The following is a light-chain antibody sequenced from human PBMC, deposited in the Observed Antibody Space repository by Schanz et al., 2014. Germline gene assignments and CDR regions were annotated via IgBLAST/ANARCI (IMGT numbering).Light chain of an antibody. J-gene: IGKJ3*01. Sequence: DIQMTQSPSSVSASVGDRVSITCRASQGVSSWVAWYQQKPGKAPKLLIYAASSLESGVPSRFSGSGSGTAFTLTINSLQPDDFATYYCQQSNNIPFTFGPGTKVDFK. CDR2: AAS. CDR1: QGVSSW. CDR3: QQSNNIPFT. V-gene: IGKV1-12*01.